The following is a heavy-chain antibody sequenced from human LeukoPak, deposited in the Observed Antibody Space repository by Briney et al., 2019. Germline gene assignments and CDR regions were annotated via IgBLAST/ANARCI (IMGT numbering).Heavy chain of an antibody. J-gene: IGHJ6*03. CDR2: ISGRGGST. Sequence: GGSLRLSCAASGFTFSSYGMSWVRQAPGKGLEWVSAISGRGGSTYYADSVKGRFTISRDNSKDTLYLQMNSLRAEDTAVYYCAKCSGWFVRGKDYYYYYMDVWGKGTTVTVSS. CDR3: AKCSGWFVRGKDYYYYYMDV. D-gene: IGHD6-19*01. V-gene: IGHV3-23*01. CDR1: GFTFSSYG.